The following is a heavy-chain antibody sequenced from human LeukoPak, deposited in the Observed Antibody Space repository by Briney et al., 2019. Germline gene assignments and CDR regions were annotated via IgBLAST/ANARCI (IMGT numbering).Heavy chain of an antibody. CDR2: ISGSGGST. V-gene: IGHV3-23*01. Sequence: QPGGSLRLSCAASGFTFSSYAMSWVRQAPRKGLEWVSAISGSGGSTYYADSVKGRFTISRDNSKNTLYLQMNSLRAEDTAVYYCAKPPRGESYYYGMDVWGQGTTVTVSS. D-gene: IGHD3-10*01. CDR1: GFTFSSYA. CDR3: AKPPRGESYYYGMDV. J-gene: IGHJ6*02.